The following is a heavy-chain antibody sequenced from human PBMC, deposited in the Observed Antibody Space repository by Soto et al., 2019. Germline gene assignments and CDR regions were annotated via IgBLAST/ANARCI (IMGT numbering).Heavy chain of an antibody. D-gene: IGHD5-12*01. CDR1: GYTFTSYG. V-gene: IGHV1-18*01. CDR3: ARDVDIVTYYYYYGMDV. J-gene: IGHJ6*02. CDR2: ISAYNGNT. Sequence: ASVKVSCKASGYTFTSYGISWVRQAPGQGLEWMGWISAYNGNTNYAQKLQGRVTMTTDTSTSTAYMELRSLRSDDTAVYYCARDVDIVTYYYYYGMDVWGQGTTVTDS.